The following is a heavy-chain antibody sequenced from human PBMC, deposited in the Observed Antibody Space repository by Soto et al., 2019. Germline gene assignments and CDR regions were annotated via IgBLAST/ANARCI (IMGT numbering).Heavy chain of an antibody. CDR2: MNPNSGNT. CDR3: ATVDRIAVAGTVEYFDY. V-gene: IGHV1-8*01. CDR1: GYTFTSYD. D-gene: IGHD6-19*01. Sequence: ASVKVSCKASGYTFTSYDINWVRQATGQGLEWMGWMNPNSGNTGYAQKFQGRVTMTRNTSISTAYMELSSLRSEDTAVYYCATVDRIAVAGTVEYFDYWGQGTLVTVSS. J-gene: IGHJ4*02.